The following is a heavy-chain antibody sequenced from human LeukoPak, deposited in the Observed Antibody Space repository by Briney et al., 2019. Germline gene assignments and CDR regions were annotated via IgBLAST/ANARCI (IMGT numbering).Heavy chain of an antibody. CDR3: ATAITPPWFDP. D-gene: IGHD2-15*01. V-gene: IGHV4-59*01. CDR1: GDSNTDYY. J-gene: IGHJ5*02. Sequence: SETLSLTCTVSGDSNTDYYWSWIRQPPGKGLEWIGYIYYSGSTNYNPSLKSRVTISVDTSKNQFSLKLSSVTAADTAVYYCATAITPPWFDPWGQGTLVTVPS. CDR2: IYYSGST.